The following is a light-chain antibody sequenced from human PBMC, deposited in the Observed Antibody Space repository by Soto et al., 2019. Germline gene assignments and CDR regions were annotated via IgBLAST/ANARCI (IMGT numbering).Light chain of an antibody. CDR2: AAS. Sequence: DIQMTQSPSSLSASVGDRVTITCRASQSISPYLNWYHQKPGKAPKLLIYAASSLQSGVPSRFSGSGSGTDFTLTISSLQPEDFGTYYCQQSYNIPLTFGGGTKVEIK. V-gene: IGKV1-39*01. J-gene: IGKJ4*01. CDR1: QSISPY. CDR3: QQSYNIPLT.